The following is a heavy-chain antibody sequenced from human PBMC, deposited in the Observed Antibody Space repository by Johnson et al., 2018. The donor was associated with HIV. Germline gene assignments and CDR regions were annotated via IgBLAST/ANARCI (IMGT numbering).Heavy chain of an antibody. V-gene: IGHV3-33*08. CDR1: GFTFSSYA. CDR3: ARDKAVGYSSGWHAFDI. D-gene: IGHD6-19*01. Sequence: VQLVESGGGVVQPGRSLRLSCAASGFTFSSYAMHWVRQAPGKGLEWVAFIRYDGSNKYYADSVKGRFTISRDNSKNTLYLQMNSLRAEDTAVYYCARDKAVGYSSGWHAFDIWGQGTMVTVSS. CDR2: IRYDGSNK. J-gene: IGHJ3*02.